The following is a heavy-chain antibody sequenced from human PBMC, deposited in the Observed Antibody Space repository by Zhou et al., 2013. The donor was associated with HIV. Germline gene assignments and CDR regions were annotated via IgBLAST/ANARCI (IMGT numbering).Heavy chain of an antibody. CDR1: GGTFSGYG. CDR3: ATVFFDRSDY. CDR2: IIPIFGTA. D-gene: IGHD3-9*01. V-gene: IGHV1-69*12. J-gene: IGHJ4*02. Sequence: QVQLVQSGAEVKKPGSSVKVSCKASGGTFSGYGVSWVRQAPGQGLEWMGGIIPIFGTANYAQKFQGRVTITADESTSTAYMEVRNLRSDDTAVYYCATVFFDRSDYWGQGTLVTVSS.